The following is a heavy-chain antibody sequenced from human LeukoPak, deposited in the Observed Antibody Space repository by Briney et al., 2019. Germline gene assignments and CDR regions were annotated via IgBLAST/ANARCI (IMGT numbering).Heavy chain of an antibody. J-gene: IGHJ6*03. CDR3: ARDTARRHSNYYYYYYMDV. Sequence: SVKVSCKASGGTFSSYAISWVRQAPGQGLEWMGGIIPIFGTANYAQKFQGRVTITADESTSTAYMELSSLRSEDTAVYYCARDTARRHSNYYYYYYMDVWGKGTTVTVSS. V-gene: IGHV1-69*13. D-gene: IGHD4-11*01. CDR2: IIPIFGTA. CDR1: GGTFSSYA.